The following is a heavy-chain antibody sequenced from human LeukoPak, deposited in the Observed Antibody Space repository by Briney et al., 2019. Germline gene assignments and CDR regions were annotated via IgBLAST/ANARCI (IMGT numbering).Heavy chain of an antibody. D-gene: IGHD3-10*01. V-gene: IGHV1-69*05. Sequence: SVKVSCKASGGTFSSYAISWVRQAPGQGLEWMGGIIPFFGTANYAQKFQGRVTITTDESTSTAYMELSSLRSEDTAVYYCASRTASSGSFDYWGQGTLVTVSS. CDR1: GGTFSSYA. CDR2: IIPFFGTA. CDR3: ASRTASSGSFDY. J-gene: IGHJ4*02.